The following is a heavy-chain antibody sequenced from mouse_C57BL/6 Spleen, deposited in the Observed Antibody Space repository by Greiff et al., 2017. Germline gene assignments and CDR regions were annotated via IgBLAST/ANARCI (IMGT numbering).Heavy chain of an antibody. J-gene: IGHJ2*01. CDR1: GFTFSSYA. D-gene: IGHD2-1*01. Sequence: EVKLVESGGGLVKPGGSLKLSCAASGFTFSSYAMSWVRQTPEKRLEWVATISDGGSYTYYPDNVKGRFTISRDNAKNNLYLQMSHLKSEDTAMYYCARDDGIYDYWGQGTTLTVSS. CDR2: ISDGGSYT. CDR3: ARDDGIYDY. V-gene: IGHV5-4*01.